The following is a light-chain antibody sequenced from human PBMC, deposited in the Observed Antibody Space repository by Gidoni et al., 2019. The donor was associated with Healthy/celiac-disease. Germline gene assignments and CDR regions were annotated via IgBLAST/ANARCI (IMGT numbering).Light chain of an antibody. CDR2: GAS. CDR1: QSVSSN. V-gene: IGKV3-15*01. CDR3: QQYNNWSPVT. Sequence: IVMTQSPATLSVSPGERATPSCRASQSVSSNLTWYQQKPGQAPRLLIYGASTRAPGSPARFSGSGSGTEFTPTISSLQSEDFVVYYCQQYNNWSPVTFGGGTKVEIK. J-gene: IGKJ4*01.